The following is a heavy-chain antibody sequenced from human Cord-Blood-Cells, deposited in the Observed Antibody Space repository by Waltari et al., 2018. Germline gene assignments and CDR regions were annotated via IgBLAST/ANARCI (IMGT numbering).Heavy chain of an antibody. CDR1: GGSFSGYY. CDR2: INHSGST. Sequence: QVQLQQWGAGLLKPSETLSLTCAVYGGSFSGYYWSWIRQPPGKGVEWIGEINHSGSTNYNPSLKGRVTISVDTSKNQFSVKLSSVTAADTAVYYCASYSSSWYYYYYGMDVWGQGTTVTVSS. V-gene: IGHV4-34*01. J-gene: IGHJ6*02. D-gene: IGHD6-13*01. CDR3: ASYSSSWYYYYYGMDV.